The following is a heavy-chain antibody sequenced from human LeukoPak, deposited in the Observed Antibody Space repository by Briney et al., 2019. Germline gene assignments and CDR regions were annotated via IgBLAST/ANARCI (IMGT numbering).Heavy chain of an antibody. J-gene: IGHJ3*02. CDR3: ARDMNSGYVTDAIDI. Sequence: ASVKVSCKASGYTFTGYYMHWVRQAPGQGLEWMGWINPNSGGTNYAQKFQGRVTMTRDTSISTAYMELSRLRSDDTAVYYCARDMNSGYVTDAIDIWGQGTMVTVSS. V-gene: IGHV1-2*02. D-gene: IGHD5-12*01. CDR2: INPNSGGT. CDR1: GYTFTGYY.